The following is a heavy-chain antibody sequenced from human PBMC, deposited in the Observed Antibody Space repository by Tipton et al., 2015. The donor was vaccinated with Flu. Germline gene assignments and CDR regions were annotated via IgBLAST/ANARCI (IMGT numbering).Heavy chain of an antibody. D-gene: IGHD2-2*01. CDR3: ARGRGYCVTTTCLLPFDF. Sequence: QLVQSGGGLIQRGGSLRLSCGVSGFSVRSNYMTWVRQAPGKGLEWVSVIYSGGSTYSADSVKGRFTISRDNSKNTLYLQMNGLRAEDTAVYYCARGRGYCVTTTCLLPFDFWGQGTLVTVSS. CDR1: GFSVRSNY. CDR2: IYSGGST. J-gene: IGHJ4*02. V-gene: IGHV3-53*01.